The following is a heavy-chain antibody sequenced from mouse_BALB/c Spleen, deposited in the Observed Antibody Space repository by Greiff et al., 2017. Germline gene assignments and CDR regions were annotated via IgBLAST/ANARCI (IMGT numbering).Heavy chain of an antibody. CDR3: ARGTYDGYSAWFAY. Sequence: EVKLMESGPGLVKPSQSLSLTCSVTGYSITSGYYWNWIRQFPGNKLEWMGYISYDGSNNYNPSLKNRISITRDTSKNQFFLKLNSVTTEDTATYYCARGTYDGYSAWFAYWGQGTLVTVSA. V-gene: IGHV3-6*02. CDR2: ISYDGSN. D-gene: IGHD2-3*01. J-gene: IGHJ3*01. CDR1: GYSITSGYY.